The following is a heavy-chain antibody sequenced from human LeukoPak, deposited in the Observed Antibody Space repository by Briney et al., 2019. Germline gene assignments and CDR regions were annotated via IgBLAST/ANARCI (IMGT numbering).Heavy chain of an antibody. CDR1: GVTFSNYG. D-gene: IGHD2-2*01. Sequence: GGALRLSCAASGVTFSNYGMRWVRQAPGEGLGWVALISNEGGTKYYADSVKGRFTISRDNSKNTLYLQMNSLRGEDTAVYYYAKDPSLVSPTCYPPGIWGQGTMVTVSS. CDR3: AKDPSLVSPTCYPPGI. J-gene: IGHJ3*02. V-gene: IGHV3-30*18. CDR2: ISNEGGTK.